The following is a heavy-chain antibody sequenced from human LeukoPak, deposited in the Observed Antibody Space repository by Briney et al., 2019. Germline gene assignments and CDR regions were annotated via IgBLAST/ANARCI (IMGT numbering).Heavy chain of an antibody. CDR2: IHYNGNT. V-gene: IGHV4-59*08. J-gene: IGHJ4*02. Sequence: SETLSLTCTVSGSMYNYYWSWIRQPPGKGLEWIGYIHYNGNTNYSPSLKSRVTMSLDTSKNQVSLNLNSVTAADTAVYYCARHISSGSGTYAHFAYWGQGTLVTVS. D-gene: IGHD1-26*01. CDR3: ARHISSGSGTYAHFAY. CDR1: GSMYNYY.